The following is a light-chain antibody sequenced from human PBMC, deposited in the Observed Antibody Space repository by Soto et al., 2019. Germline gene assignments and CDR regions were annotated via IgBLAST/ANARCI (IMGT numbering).Light chain of an antibody. J-gene: IGLJ1*01. CDR3: SSYAGSNNFGV. V-gene: IGLV2-8*01. Sequence: QSALTRPPSASGSPGQSVTISCTGTSSDVGRYNYVSWYQQHPGKAPKLMIYEVNKRPSGVPDRFSGSKSGNTASLTVSGLQAEDEADYYCSSYAGSNNFGVFGTGTKVTVL. CDR1: SSDVGRYNY. CDR2: EVN.